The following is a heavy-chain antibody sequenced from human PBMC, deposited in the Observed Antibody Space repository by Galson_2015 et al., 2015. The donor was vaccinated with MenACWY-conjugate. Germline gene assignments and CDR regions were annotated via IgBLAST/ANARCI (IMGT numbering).Heavy chain of an antibody. CDR2: INPSGGST. V-gene: IGHV1-46*01. CDR1: GYTFTSYY. J-gene: IGHJ2*01. D-gene: IGHD3-10*01. Sequence: QSGAEVKKPGASVTVSCTASGYTFTSYYMHWVRQAPGQGLEWMGIINPSGGSTSYAQKFQGRVTMTRDTSTSTVYMELSSLRSEDTAVYYCARASDYYGSGLGCWGRGTLVTVSP. CDR3: ARASDYYGSGLGC.